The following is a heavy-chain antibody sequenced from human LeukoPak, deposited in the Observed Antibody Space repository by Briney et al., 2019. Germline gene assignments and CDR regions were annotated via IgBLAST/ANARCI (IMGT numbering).Heavy chain of an antibody. CDR2: IYYRGSI. D-gene: IGHD3-16*01. V-gene: IGHV4-31*03. J-gene: IGHJ4*02. Sequence: PSETLSLTCTVSGDSISSGGYYWSWVRQHPGKGLEWIGYIYYRGSIYYNPSLKSRATMSVDASKNQFSLILSSVTAADTAVYYCARDTFGTGVDYWGQGTLVTVSS. CDR1: GDSISSGGYY. CDR3: ARDTFGTGVDY.